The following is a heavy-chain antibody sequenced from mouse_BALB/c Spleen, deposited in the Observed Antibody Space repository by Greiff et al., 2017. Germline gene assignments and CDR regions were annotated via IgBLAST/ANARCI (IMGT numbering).Heavy chain of an antibody. V-gene: IGHV14-1*02. CDR2: IDPENGNT. CDR3: ARPGYYGDWYFDV. CDR1: GFNIKDYY. Sequence: EVHLVESGAELVRPGALVKLSCKASGFNIKDYYMHWVKQRPEQGLEWIGWIDPENGNTIYDPKFQGKASITADTSSNTAYLQLSSLTSEDTAVYYCARPGYYGDWYFDVWGAGTTVTVSS. D-gene: IGHD1-1*01. J-gene: IGHJ1*01.